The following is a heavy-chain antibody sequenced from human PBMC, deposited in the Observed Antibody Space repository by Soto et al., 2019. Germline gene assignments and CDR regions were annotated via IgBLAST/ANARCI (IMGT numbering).Heavy chain of an antibody. CDR2: IYPGDSDT. D-gene: IGHD4-4*01. V-gene: IGHV5-51*01. Sequence: PGESLKISCKGSGYTFTDYWIGWVRQLPGKGLEWMGIIYPGDSDTRYSPSFQGHVTITVDKSTSTAYLQWNTLKASDTAMYYCARNISNFRYYYYDMDVWGQGTKVT. CDR3: ARNISNFRYYYYDMDV. CDR1: GYTFTDYW. J-gene: IGHJ6*02.